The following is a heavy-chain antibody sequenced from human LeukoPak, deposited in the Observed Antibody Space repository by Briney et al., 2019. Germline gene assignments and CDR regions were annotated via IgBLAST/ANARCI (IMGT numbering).Heavy chain of an antibody. D-gene: IGHD1-1*01. V-gene: IGHV4-39*01. J-gene: IGHJ4*02. CDR1: GGSISSSDYY. CDR2: IYYSGST. CDR3: ARRRWASSNVDY. Sequence: PSETLSLTCTFSGGSISSSDYYWGWIRQPPGKGLEWIGCIYYSGSTYYSPSLKSRVTISKDTSKNQFSLKVTAVTAADTAVYYCARRRWASSNVDYWGQGTLVTVSS.